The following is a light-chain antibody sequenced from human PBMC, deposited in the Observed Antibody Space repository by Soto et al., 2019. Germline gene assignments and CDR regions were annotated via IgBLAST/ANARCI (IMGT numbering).Light chain of an antibody. CDR2: EVS. Sequence: QSALTQPASVSGSPGQSITISCTGTSSDVGNYRYVSWYQQQPGKAPKLMIYEVSYRPLGVSNRFSGSKSGNTASLTISGLQAEDVADYYCTSFTTSDTWVFGGGTKLTVL. CDR1: SSDVGNYRY. CDR3: TSFTTSDTWV. J-gene: IGLJ3*02. V-gene: IGLV2-14*01.